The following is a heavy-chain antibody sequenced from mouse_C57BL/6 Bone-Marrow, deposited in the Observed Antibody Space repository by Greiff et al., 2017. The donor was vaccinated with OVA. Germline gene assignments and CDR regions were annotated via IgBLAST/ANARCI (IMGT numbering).Heavy chain of an antibody. V-gene: IGHV5-15*01. CDR2: ISNLAYSI. CDR1: GFTFSDYG. Sequence: EVKVVESGGGLVQPGGSLKLSCAASGFTFSDYGMAWVRQAPRKGPEWVAFISNLAYSIYYADTVTGRFTISRENAKNTLYLEMSSLRSEDTAMYYCARQGHYGSRGFADWGQGTLVTVSA. D-gene: IGHD1-1*01. CDR3: ARQGHYGSRGFAD. J-gene: IGHJ3*01.